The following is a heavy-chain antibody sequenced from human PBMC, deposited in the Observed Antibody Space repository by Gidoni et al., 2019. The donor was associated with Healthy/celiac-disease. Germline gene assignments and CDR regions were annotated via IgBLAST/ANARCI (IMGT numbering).Heavy chain of an antibody. D-gene: IGHD2-8*01. V-gene: IGHV4-39*01. Sequence: QLQLQESGPGLVKPSETLSLTCTVSGGSISSSSYYWGWIRQPPGKGLEWIGSIYYSGSTYYNPSLKSRVTISVDTSKNQFSLKLSSVTAADTAVYYCARHPAHQDIVLMVYADYYYGMDVWGQGTTVTVSS. J-gene: IGHJ6*02. CDR1: GGSISSSSYY. CDR2: IYYSGST. CDR3: ARHPAHQDIVLMVYADYYYGMDV.